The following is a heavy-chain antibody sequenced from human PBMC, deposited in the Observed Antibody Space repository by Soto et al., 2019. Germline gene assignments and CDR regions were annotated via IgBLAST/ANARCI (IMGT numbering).Heavy chain of an antibody. CDR2: ISYDGSNT. J-gene: IGHJ4*02. V-gene: IGHV3-30*18. D-gene: IGHD1-26*01. CDR3: AKEGGLSGSYYISSSFYFDY. CDR1: GFTFSSYG. Sequence: QVQLVESGGGVGQPGRSLRLSCAASGFTFSSYGMHWVRQAPGKGLEWVAIISYDGSNTYYADSVKGRFTISRDNSKNTLYRQMDCLSAADTSVYYCAKEGGLSGSYYISSSFYFDYCGQGALVTFSS.